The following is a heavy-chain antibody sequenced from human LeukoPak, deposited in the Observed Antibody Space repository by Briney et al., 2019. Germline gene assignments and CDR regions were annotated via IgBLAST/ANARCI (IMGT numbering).Heavy chain of an antibody. CDR3: AREGIHGSGSYYEY. CDR1: GFTFSSYS. D-gene: IGHD3-10*01. Sequence: EGSLRLSCAASGFTFSSYSMNWVRQAPGKGLEWVSYISSSSSTIYYADSVKGRFTISRDNAKNSLYLQMNSLRDEDTAVYYCAREGIHGSGSYYEYWGQGTLVTVSS. J-gene: IGHJ4*02. CDR2: ISSSSSTI. V-gene: IGHV3-48*02.